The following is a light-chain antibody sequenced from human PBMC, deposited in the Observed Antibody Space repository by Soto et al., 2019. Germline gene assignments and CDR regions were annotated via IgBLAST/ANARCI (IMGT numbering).Light chain of an antibody. J-gene: IGLJ1*01. V-gene: IGLV2-11*01. Sequence: QSVLTQPRSVSGSPGQSVSISCTGTSSDVGRYSYVSWYQQHPGKAPKLMIYDVSERPSGVPDRFSGSKSGNTASLPISGLQAEDEAEYYCGSCAGPYTGVFGTRTKGTAL. CDR3: GSCAGPYTGV. CDR2: DVS. CDR1: SSDVGRYSY.